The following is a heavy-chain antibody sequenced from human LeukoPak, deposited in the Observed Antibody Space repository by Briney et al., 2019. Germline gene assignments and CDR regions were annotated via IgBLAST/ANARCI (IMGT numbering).Heavy chain of an antibody. J-gene: IGHJ4*02. V-gene: IGHV1-2*02. D-gene: IGHD6-6*01. CDR3: ARSLVN. Sequence: GASVKVSCTASGYNFTGNYMHWVRQAPGQGLEWMGWINSNSGGTKYAQQFQGRITMTRDTSIRTAYMELRSLRSDDTAMYYCARSLVNWGRGTLVTVSS. CDR2: INSNSGGT. CDR1: GYNFTGNY.